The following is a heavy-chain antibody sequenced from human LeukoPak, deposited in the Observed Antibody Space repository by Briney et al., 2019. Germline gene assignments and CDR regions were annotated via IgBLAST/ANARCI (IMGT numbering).Heavy chain of an antibody. CDR1: GFTFSNAW. D-gene: IGHD1-26*01. J-gene: IGHJ4*02. V-gene: IGHV3-15*01. Sequence: PGGSLRLSCAASGFTFSNAWMSWVRQAPGKGLEWVGRIKSKTDGGTTDYAAPVKGRFTTSRDDSKNTLYLQMNSLKTEDTAVYYCTIASVSYYFDCWGQGTLVTVSS. CDR2: IKSKTDGGTT. CDR3: TIASVSYYFDC.